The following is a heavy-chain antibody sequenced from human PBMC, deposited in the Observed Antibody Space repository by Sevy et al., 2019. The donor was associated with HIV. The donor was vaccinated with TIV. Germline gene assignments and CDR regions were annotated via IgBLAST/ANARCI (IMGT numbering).Heavy chain of an antibody. CDR1: GGSISSGAYY. CDR3: TTVTAGDDDGYGGSSISPHQYDGMDV. J-gene: IGHJ6*02. Sequence: SETLSLTCTVSGGSISSGAYYWSWIRQHPGKGLEWIGYIYYSGSTYYNPSLKSRVTISVDTSKNQFTLKLSSVTAADRVGYEGTTVTAGDDDGYGGSSISPHQYDGMDVWGQGTMVTVSS. V-gene: IGHV4-31*03. CDR2: IYYSGST. D-gene: IGHD2-15*01.